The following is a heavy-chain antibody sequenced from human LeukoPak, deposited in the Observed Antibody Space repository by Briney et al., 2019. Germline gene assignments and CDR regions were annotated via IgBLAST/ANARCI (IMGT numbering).Heavy chain of an antibody. CDR2: IYSSGST. Sequence: PSETLSLTCTVSGGSISSYYWSWIRQPPGKGLEWIGYIYSSGSTDYNPSLKSRVTMSVDTFKNQFSLKLSSVTAADTAVYYCARGGCSLDYWGQATLVTVSS. CDR3: ARGGCSLDY. CDR1: GGSISSYY. J-gene: IGHJ4*02. D-gene: IGHD6-19*01. V-gene: IGHV4-59*01.